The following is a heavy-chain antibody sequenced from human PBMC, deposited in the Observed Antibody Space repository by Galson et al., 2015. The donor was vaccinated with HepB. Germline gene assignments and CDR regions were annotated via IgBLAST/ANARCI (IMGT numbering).Heavy chain of an antibody. D-gene: IGHD3-10*01. CDR3: ARGFPGRQETFDY. CDR1: GFTFSSYW. J-gene: IGHJ4*02. CDR2: INSDGSNT. Sequence: SLRLSCAASGFTFSSYWMHWVRQAPGKGLVWVSRINSDGSNTSYADSVKGRFTISRDNAKNTLYLQMNSLRAEDTAVYYCARGFPGRQETFDYWGQGTLVTVSS. V-gene: IGHV3-74*01.